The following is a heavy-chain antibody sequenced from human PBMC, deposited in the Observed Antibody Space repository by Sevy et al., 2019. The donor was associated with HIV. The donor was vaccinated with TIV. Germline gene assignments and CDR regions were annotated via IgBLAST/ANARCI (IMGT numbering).Heavy chain of an antibody. J-gene: IGHJ4*02. CDR3: AKSGSGWYGRYYFDY. Sequence: GGSLRLSCAASGFTFSSYAMSWVRQAPGKGLEWVSAISGSGGSTYYADSVKGRFTISRDNSKNTLYLQMNSLRAEDTAVYYCAKSGSGWYGRYYFDYWGQGTLVTVSS. CDR1: GFTFSSYA. D-gene: IGHD6-19*01. V-gene: IGHV3-23*01. CDR2: ISGSGGST.